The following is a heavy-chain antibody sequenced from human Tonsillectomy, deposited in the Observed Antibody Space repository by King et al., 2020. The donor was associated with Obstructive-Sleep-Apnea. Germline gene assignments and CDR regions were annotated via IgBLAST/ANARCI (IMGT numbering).Heavy chain of an antibody. D-gene: IGHD3-10*01. V-gene: IGHV5-10-1*03. J-gene: IGHJ4*02. CDR1: AYSFTSYW. CDR3: ARGSKTATPDTGNDY. Sequence: VQLVQSGAEVKKPGESLRISCKGSAYSFTSYWIAWVRQMPGKGLEWMGRIDPSDSYTNYSPSFQGHVTISADKSISTAYLQWSSLKASDTAMYYCARGSKTATPDTGNDYWGQGTLVTVSS. CDR2: IDPSDSYT.